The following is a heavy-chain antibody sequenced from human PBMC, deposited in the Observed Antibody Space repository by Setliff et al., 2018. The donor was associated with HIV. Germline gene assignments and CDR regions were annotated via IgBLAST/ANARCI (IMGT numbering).Heavy chain of an antibody. V-gene: IGHV3-7*01. D-gene: IGHD3-3*01. CDR1: GFTFSSYW. CDR2: IKEDGSEK. J-gene: IGHJ6*03. CDR3: ARIYDFWSGYQNYYHYYMDV. Sequence: PGVSLRLSCAASGFTFSSYWMHWVRQAPGKGLEWVANIKEDGSEKNYVDSVKGRFTISRDNAKNSLYLQMNSLRAEDTAVFYCARIYDFWSGYQNYYHYYMDVWGKGTTVTVSS.